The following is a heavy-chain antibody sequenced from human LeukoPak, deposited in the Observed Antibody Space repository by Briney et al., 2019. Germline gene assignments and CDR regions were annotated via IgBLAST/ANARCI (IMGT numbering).Heavy chain of an antibody. D-gene: IGHD5-18*01. V-gene: IGHV3-64*01. CDR2: ISSNGGST. CDR1: GFTFSSYA. J-gene: IGHJ4*02. Sequence: GGSLRLSCAASGFTFSSYAMHWVRQAPGKGLEYVSAISSNGGSTYYANSVKGRFTISRDNSKNTLYLQMGSLRAKDMAVYYCARALLGGYSYDYWGQGTLVTVSS. CDR3: ARALLGGYSYDY.